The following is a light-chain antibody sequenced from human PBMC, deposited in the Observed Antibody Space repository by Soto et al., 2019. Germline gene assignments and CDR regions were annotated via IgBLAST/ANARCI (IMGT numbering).Light chain of an antibody. CDR2: GAS. J-gene: IGKJ5*01. CDR1: QSVSSSY. CDR3: QQYGTLIS. V-gene: IGKV3-20*01. Sequence: EIVLTQSPGTLSLSPGERATLTCRASQSVSSSYLGWYQQKPGQAPRLIIYGASSRATGVPDRFSGSGSGTDFTLTISRLDPEYFAVYYCQQYGTLISFGQGTRLEIK.